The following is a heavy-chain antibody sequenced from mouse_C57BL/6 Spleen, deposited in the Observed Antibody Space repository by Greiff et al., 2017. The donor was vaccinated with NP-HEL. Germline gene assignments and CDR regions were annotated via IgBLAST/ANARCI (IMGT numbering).Heavy chain of an antibody. CDR2: IYPGGGNT. CDR1: GYTFTDYY. D-gene: IGHD2-3*01. CDR3: ARDDGYPWFAY. V-gene: IGHV1-76*01. J-gene: IGHJ3*01. Sequence: QVQLQQSGAELVRPGASVKLSCKASGYTFTDYYINWVKQRPGQGLEWIARIYPGGGNTYYNEKFKGKATLTAEKSSSTAYMQLSSLTSEDSAVYFCARDDGYPWFAYWGQGTLVTVSA.